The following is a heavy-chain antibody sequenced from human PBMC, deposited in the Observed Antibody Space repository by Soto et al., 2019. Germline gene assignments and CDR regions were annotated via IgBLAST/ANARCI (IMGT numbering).Heavy chain of an antibody. CDR2: MNPNTGNT. J-gene: IGHJ4*02. V-gene: IGHV1-8*01. CDR1: GYTFIDFD. Sequence: QVQLVQSGAEVKRPGASVKVSCRAYGYTFIDFDINWVRQAPGQGLEWMGWMNPNTGNTAYAQKVQGRLTLTRDTSISAAYMDLSSLTSDDTAVYYCARGFSSYSDFWAQGTLVTVSS. D-gene: IGHD6-13*01. CDR3: ARGFSSYSDF.